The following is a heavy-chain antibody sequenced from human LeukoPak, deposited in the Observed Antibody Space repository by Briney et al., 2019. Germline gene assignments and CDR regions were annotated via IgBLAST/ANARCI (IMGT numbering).Heavy chain of an antibody. V-gene: IGHV1-18*01. D-gene: IGHD3-9*01. CDR2: ISAYNGNT. J-gene: IGHJ4*02. CDR1: GYTFSSYG. CDR3: ARDRYYDILTAWDY. Sequence: ASVKVSCKASGYTFSSYGISWVRQAPGQGLEWMGWISAYNGNTNYAQNIQGRVTMTTDTSTSTAYMELRSLRSDDTAVYYCARDRYYDILTAWDYWGQGTLVTVSS.